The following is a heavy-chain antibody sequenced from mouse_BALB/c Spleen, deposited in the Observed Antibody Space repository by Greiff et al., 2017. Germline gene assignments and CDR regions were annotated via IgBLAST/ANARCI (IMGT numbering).Heavy chain of an antibody. J-gene: IGHJ2*01. D-gene: IGHD1-1*01. CDR3: ARSVYYYGSIDFDY. V-gene: IGHV1-82*01. CDR2: IYPGDGDT. Sequence: VQLQQSGPELVKPGASVKISCKASGYAFSSSWMNWVKQRPGQGLEWIGRIYPGDGDTNYNGKFKGKATLTADKSSSTAYMQLSSLTSVDSAVYFCARSVYYYGSIDFDYWGQGTTLTVSS. CDR1: GYAFSSSW.